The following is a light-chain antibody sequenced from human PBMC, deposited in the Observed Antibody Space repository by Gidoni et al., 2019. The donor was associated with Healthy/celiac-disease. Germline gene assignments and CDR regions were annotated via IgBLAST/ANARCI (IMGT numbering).Light chain of an antibody. CDR1: KLGDKY. V-gene: IGLV3-1*01. Sequence: SYELTHPPSVSVSPGQTASLTCSGDKLGDKYACWYQQKPGQSPVLVIYQDSKRPSGIPERFSGSNSGNTATLTISGTQAMDEADYYCQAWDSRIVIFGGGTKLTVL. CDR2: QDS. CDR3: QAWDSRIVI. J-gene: IGLJ2*01.